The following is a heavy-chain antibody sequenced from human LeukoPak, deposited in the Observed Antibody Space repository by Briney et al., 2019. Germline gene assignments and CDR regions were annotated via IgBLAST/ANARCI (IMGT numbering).Heavy chain of an antibody. Sequence: GGSLRLSCAASGFTFSSYSMNWVRQAPGKGLGWVSSISSSSSYIYYADSVKGRFTISRDNSKNTLYLQMNSLRAEDTAVYYCARDGGAGIAVAINNGMDVWGQGTTVTVSS. V-gene: IGHV3-21*01. CDR2: ISSSSSYI. CDR1: GFTFSSYS. D-gene: IGHD6-19*01. CDR3: ARDGGAGIAVAINNGMDV. J-gene: IGHJ6*02.